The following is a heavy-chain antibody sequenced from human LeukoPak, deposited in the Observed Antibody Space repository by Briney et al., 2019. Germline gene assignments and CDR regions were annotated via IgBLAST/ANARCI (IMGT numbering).Heavy chain of an antibody. CDR3: ARGLLGTAMVLFDY. CDR2: MNPNSGNT. J-gene: IGHJ4*02. D-gene: IGHD5-18*01. V-gene: IGHV1-8*03. CDR1: GYTFTSYD. Sequence: ASVKVSCKASGYTFTSYDINWVGQATGQGLEWMGWMNPNSGNTGYAQKFQGRVTITRNTSISTAYMELSSLRSEDTAVYYCARGLLGTAMVLFDYWGQGTLVTVSS.